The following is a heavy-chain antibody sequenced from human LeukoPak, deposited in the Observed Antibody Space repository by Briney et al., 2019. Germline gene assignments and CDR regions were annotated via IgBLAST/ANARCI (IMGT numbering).Heavy chain of an antibody. D-gene: IGHD3-10*01. J-gene: IGHJ4*02. CDR1: GFTFSSYA. Sequence: GGSLRLSCAASGFTFSSYAVTWVRQAPGKGLEWVSTISGGGGGTYYADSVMGRFTISRDNSKNTLYLQMNSLRAEDTAVYYCARLSYDSGTHYTCYEYWGQGTLVTVSS. CDR2: ISGGGGGT. V-gene: IGHV3-23*01. CDR3: ARLSYDSGTHYTCYEY.